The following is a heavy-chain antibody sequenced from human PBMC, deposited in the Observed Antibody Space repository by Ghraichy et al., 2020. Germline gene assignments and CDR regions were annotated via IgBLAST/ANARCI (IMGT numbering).Heavy chain of an antibody. V-gene: IGHV4-34*01. J-gene: IGHJ5*02. CDR1: GGSFSGYY. CDR3: ARGGGRGQGNIVAYLPWFDP. CDR2: INHSGST. D-gene: IGHD2-21*01. Sequence: ETLSLTCAVYGGSFSGYYWSWIRQPPGKGLEWIGEINHSGSTNYNPSLKSRVTISVDTSKNQFSLKLSSVTAADTAVYYCARGGGRGQGNIVAYLPWFDPWGQGTLVTVSS.